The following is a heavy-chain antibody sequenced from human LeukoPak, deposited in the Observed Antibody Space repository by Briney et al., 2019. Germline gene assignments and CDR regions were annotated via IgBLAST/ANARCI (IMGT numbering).Heavy chain of an antibody. D-gene: IGHD2-15*01. V-gene: IGHV1-46*01. CDR3: ARDPYRTRSCSGGSCYSGWFDP. CDR1: GYTFTSYY. CDR2: ITPSGGST. Sequence: ASVKVSCKASGYTFTSYYMHWVRQAPGQGLEWMGIITPSGGSTSYAQKFQGRVTMTRDTSTSTVYMELSSLRSEDTAVYYCARDPYRTRSCSGGSCYSGWFDPWGQGTLVTVSS. J-gene: IGHJ5*02.